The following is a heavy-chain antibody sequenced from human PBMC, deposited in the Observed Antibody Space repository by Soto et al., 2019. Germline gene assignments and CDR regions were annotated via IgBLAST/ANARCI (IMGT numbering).Heavy chain of an antibody. Sequence: TLSPTFAVSDSSISSGRYSWGWIRQPPGKGLEWIGYIYHSGSTYYNPSLKSRVTISVDRSKNQFALKLSSVTAADTAVYYCARVPDRWGQGTLVTVST. V-gene: IGHV4-30-2*01. CDR1: DSSISSGRYS. D-gene: IGHD2-2*01. CDR2: IYHSGST. J-gene: IGHJ5*02. CDR3: ARVPDR.